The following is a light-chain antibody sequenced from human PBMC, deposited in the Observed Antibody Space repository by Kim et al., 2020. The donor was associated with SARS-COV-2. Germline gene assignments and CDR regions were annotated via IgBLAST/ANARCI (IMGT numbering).Light chain of an antibody. Sequence: GRKVTISFSGSSSNFGYNFVFWFQQVPGTGPKRLIYDNDKRPSRSPDRFSGSKSGTSATLGITGLQTGDEAYYYCATWDGSLLAVVFGGGTQLTVL. CDR3: ATWDGSLLAVV. CDR1: SSNFGYNF. J-gene: IGLJ3*02. CDR2: DND. V-gene: IGLV1-51*01.